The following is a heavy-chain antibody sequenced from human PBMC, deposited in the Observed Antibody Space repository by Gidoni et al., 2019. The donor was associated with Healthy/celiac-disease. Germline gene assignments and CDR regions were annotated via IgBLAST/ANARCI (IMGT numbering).Heavy chain of an antibody. D-gene: IGHD3-10*01. V-gene: IGHV1-46*03. CDR3: ASHYGSGSYDYGMDV. J-gene: IGHJ6*02. Sequence: QVQLVQSGAEVKKPGASVKVSCKASGYTFTSYYMHWVRQAPGQGLEWMGIINPSGGSTSYAQKFQGRVTMTRDTSTSTVYMELSSLRSEDTAVYYCASHYGSGSYDYGMDVWGQGTTVTVSS. CDR2: INPSGGST. CDR1: GYTFTSYY.